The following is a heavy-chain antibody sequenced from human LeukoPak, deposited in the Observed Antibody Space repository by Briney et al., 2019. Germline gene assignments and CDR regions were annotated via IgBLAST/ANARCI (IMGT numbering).Heavy chain of an antibody. D-gene: IGHD4-17*01. CDR2: IKQDGSEK. V-gene: IGHV3-7*04. Sequence: GGSLRLSRAASGFTFSSYWMSWVRQAPGKGLEWVGNIKQDGSEKYYVDSVKGRFTISRDNAKNSLSLQMNSLRAEDTAVYYCARGSYGDYDYWGQGTLLTVSS. J-gene: IGHJ4*02. CDR1: GFTFSSYW. CDR3: ARGSYGDYDY.